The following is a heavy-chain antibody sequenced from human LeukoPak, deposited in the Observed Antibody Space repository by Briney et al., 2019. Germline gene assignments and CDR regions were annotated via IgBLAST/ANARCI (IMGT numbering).Heavy chain of an antibody. CDR2: INPSGGGT. J-gene: IGHJ4*02. CDR1: GYTFTNYY. V-gene: IGHV1-46*01. Sequence: ASVRVSCKASGYTFTNYYMHWVRQAPGQGLEWMGIINPSGGGTSYAQKFQGRLTMTRDTSTTTVYMELSSLRSEDTAMYYCAREIGPRQLHLWGSAFDYWGQGTLVTVSS. CDR3: AREIGPRQLHLWGSAFDY. D-gene: IGHD5-18*01.